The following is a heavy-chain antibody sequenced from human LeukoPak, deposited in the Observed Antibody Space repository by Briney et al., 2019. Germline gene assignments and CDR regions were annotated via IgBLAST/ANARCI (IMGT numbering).Heavy chain of an antibody. CDR2: IYYSGST. D-gene: IGHD6-19*01. CDR1: GGSFSGYY. V-gene: IGHV4-34*01. CDR3: ARDKVAGPGGAFDI. Sequence: AETLSLTCAVYGGSFSGYYWSWVRQPPGKGLEWIGGIYYSGSTYYNPSLKSRVTISVDTSKNQFSLKLSSVTAADTAVYYCARDKVAGPGGAFDIWGQGTMVTVSS. J-gene: IGHJ3*02.